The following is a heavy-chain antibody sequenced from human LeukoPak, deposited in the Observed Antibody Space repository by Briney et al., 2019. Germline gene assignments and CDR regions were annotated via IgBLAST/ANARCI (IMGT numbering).Heavy chain of an antibody. V-gene: IGHV1-3*01. CDR3: ARGFEDSSSMGYFDY. CDR1: GYTFTVYA. D-gene: IGHD6-6*01. Sequence: GAPVKVSCKTSGYTFTVYAIHWVRQAPGQRLEWMGWISCGDGKTQYSQKFQGRVTFTRDTSASTAYMELSSLRSEDTAVYYCARGFEDSSSMGYFDYWGQGTLVTVSS. J-gene: IGHJ4*02. CDR2: ISCGDGKT.